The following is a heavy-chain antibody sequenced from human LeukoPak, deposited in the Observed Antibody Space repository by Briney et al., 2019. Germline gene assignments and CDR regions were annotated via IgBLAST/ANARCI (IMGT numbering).Heavy chain of an antibody. V-gene: IGHV3-21*06. J-gene: IGHJ4*02. D-gene: IGHD3-22*01. CDR2: INSGGSTK. Sequence: GGALSQSCAACASTFSRYAMKWASPPRGKGLERVASINSGGSTKHYAFSVKGWFTISRDNAQNVLYLQMNGLRGDDAALYYCLRGDSRDFWGQGTLVSVSS. CDR1: ASTFSRYA. CDR3: LRGDSRDF.